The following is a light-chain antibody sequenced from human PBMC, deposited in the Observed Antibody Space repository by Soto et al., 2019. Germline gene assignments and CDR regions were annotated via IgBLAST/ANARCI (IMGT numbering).Light chain of an antibody. Sequence: QSVLTQPASGSGSPGQSISISCTGTSSDVGNNNYVSWYQHNPGRAPKVMICDVTNRPSGVSNRFSGSKSGNTASLTISGLQAEDEADYYCSSFTGSSYVFGTGTKVPVL. J-gene: IGLJ1*01. CDR3: SSFTGSSYV. CDR1: SSDVGNNNY. CDR2: DVT. V-gene: IGLV2-14*03.